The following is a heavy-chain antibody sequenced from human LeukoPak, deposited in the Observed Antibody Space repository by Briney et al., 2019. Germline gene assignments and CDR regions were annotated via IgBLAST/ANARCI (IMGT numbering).Heavy chain of an antibody. J-gene: IGHJ3*02. CDR2: FDPEDGET. V-gene: IGHV1-24*01. D-gene: IGHD3-22*01. CDR3: ATFQVLQLDYDSSGSAGKYAFDI. Sequence: ASVKVSCKVSGYTLTELSMHWVRQAPGKGLEWMGGFDPEDGETIYAQKFQGRVTMTEDTSTDTAYMELSSLRSEDTAVYYCATFQVLQLDYDSSGSAGKYAFDIWGQGTMVTVSS. CDR1: GYTLTELS.